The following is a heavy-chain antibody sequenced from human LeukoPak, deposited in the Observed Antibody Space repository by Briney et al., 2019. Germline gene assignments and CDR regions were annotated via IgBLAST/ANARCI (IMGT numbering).Heavy chain of an antibody. CDR2: IWYDGSNK. J-gene: IGHJ4*02. CDR1: GFTFSSYG. D-gene: IGHD6-13*01. CDR3: ATEVGSWYEGTMAYFDY. Sequence: PGRSLRLSCAAAGFTFSSYGMHWVRQAPGKGLEWVAVIWYDGSNKYYADSVKGRFTISRDNSKNTLYLQMNSLRAEDTAVYYCATEVGSWYEGTMAYFDYWGQGTLVTVSS. V-gene: IGHV3-33*01.